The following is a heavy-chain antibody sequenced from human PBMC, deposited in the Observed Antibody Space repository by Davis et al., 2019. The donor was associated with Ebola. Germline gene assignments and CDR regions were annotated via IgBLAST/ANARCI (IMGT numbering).Heavy chain of an antibody. D-gene: IGHD3-22*01. V-gene: IGHV4-34*01. CDR1: GGSFSGYY. Sequence: MPSETLSLTCAVYGGSFSGYYWSWIRQPPGKGLEWIGEINHSGSTNYNPSLKSRVTISVDTSKNQFSLKLSSVTAADTAVYYCARGPKYYYDSSGYIPWGQGTLVTVSS. CDR3: ARGPKYYYDSSGYIP. CDR2: INHSGST. J-gene: IGHJ5*02.